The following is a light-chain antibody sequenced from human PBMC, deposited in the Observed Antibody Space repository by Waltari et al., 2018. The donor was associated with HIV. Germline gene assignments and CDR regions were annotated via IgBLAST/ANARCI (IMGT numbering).Light chain of an antibody. CDR1: TIGSKS. CDR2: DDS. Sequence: SYVLTQPPSVSVAPGKTARVTCGGDTIGSKSVHWYQQKAGQAPVLVIYDDSDRPSVIPDRFSGSNSGNTATLTISRVEPGDEADFYCQLWDSGSDRPVFGEGTKLTVL. V-gene: IGLV3-21*04. CDR3: QLWDSGSDRPV. J-gene: IGLJ3*02.